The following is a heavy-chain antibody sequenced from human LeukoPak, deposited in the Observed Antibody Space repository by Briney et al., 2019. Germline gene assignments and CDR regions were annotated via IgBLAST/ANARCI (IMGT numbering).Heavy chain of an antibody. CDR3: ARRVVVPAANLGYNWFDP. V-gene: IGHV4-59*06. J-gene: IGHJ5*02. Sequence: PSETLSLTCTVSGGSISSYYWSWIRQHPGKGLEWIGYIYYSGSTYYNPSLKSRVTISVDTSKNQFSLKLSSVTAADTAVYYCARRVVVPAANLGYNWFDPWGQGTLVTVSS. CDR1: GGSISSYY. CDR2: IYYSGST. D-gene: IGHD2-2*01.